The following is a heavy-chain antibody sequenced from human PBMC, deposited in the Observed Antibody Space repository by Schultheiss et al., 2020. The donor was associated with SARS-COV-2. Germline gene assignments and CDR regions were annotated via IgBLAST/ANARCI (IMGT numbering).Heavy chain of an antibody. D-gene: IGHD3-16*01. CDR2: IYYSGST. CDR3: AGGGNSPLRY. J-gene: IGHJ4*02. V-gene: IGHV4-59*01. CDR1: GGSFSTYY. Sequence: SETLSLTCAVSGGSFSTYYWSWIRQPPGKGLEWIGYIYYSGSTNYNPSLNSRVTISVDTSKNQFYLKLSSVTAADTAVYYCAGGGNSPLRYWGQGTLVTVSS.